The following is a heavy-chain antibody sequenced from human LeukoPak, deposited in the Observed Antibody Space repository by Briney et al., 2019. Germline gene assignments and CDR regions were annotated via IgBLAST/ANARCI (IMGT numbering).Heavy chain of an antibody. CDR2: ISYDGNNK. CDR3: ARDRPERVATHLRAFDI. J-gene: IGHJ3*02. Sequence: PGRSLRLSCAASGFTFSSYAIHWVRQAPGKGLEWVTMISYDGNNKYYADSVKGRFTISRDNSKNTLYLQMNSLRPEETAVYYCARDRPERVATHLRAFDIWGQGTMVTVSS. D-gene: IGHD3-3*01. CDR1: GFTFSSYA. V-gene: IGHV3-30-3*01.